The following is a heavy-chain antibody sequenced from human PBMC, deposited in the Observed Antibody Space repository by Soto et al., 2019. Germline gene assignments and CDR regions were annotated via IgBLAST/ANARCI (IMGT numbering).Heavy chain of an antibody. CDR2: TYYRSKWYN. Sequence: PSETLSLTCAISGDSVPSDSAAWNWIRQSPSRGLEWLGRTYYRSKWYNDYAVSVNGRITINPDTSKNHFSLQLNSVTPEDTAVYYCVRSRVFIAVAGMATYYYYYGMDVWGRGTTVTVSS. D-gene: IGHD6-19*01. CDR1: GDSVPSDSAA. V-gene: IGHV6-1*01. J-gene: IGHJ6*02. CDR3: VRSRVFIAVAGMATYYYYYGMDV.